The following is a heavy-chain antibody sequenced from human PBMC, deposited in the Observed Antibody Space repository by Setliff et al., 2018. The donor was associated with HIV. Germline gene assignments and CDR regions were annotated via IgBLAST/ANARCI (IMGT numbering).Heavy chain of an antibody. V-gene: IGHV3-21*01. CDR3: ARVFSPTGTLSPGFDY. D-gene: IGHD1-1*01. CDR2: ISSNSFYI. Sequence: GESLKISCAASGFTFSSHSMTWVRQAPGKGLEWVSSISSNSFYIYYADSVKGRFTISRDNTKNSLYLQLNSLRAEDTAVYYCARVFSPTGTLSPGFDYWGQGTLVTVSS. CDR1: GFTFSSHS. J-gene: IGHJ4*02.